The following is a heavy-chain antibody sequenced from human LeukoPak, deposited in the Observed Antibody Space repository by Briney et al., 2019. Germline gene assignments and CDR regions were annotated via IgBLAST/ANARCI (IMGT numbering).Heavy chain of an antibody. J-gene: IGHJ3*02. CDR3: ARGSGYTALGAFDI. CDR2: INWNGGST. V-gene: IGHV3-20*04. Sequence: GGSLRLSCAASGFTFDDYGMSWVRQAPGKGLEWVSGINWNGGSTGYADSVKGRFTISRDNAKNSLYLQMNSLRAEDTALYYCARGSGYTALGAFDIWGQGTMVTVSS. CDR1: GFTFDDYG. D-gene: IGHD3-22*01.